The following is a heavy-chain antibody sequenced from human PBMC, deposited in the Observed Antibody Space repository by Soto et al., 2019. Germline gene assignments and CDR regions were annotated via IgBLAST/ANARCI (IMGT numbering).Heavy chain of an antibody. V-gene: IGHV4-30-4*02. D-gene: IGHD6-13*01. CDR2: IYHTGST. CDR3: ASLAAAGGYYGMDV. Sequence: SETLSLTCTVSGGSMSRGDYYWSWIRQPPGKGREWIGFIYHTGSTYYSPSLKNRVAISVDTSKNQFSLKLSSVTAADTAVYYCASLAAAGGYYGMDVRGQGTTVTVSS. CDR1: GGSMSRGDYY. J-gene: IGHJ6*02.